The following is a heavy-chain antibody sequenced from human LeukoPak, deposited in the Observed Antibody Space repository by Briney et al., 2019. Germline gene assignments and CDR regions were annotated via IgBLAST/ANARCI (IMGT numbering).Heavy chain of an antibody. Sequence: GGSLRLSCAASGFTFSYAWMTWVRLAPGKGPEWVGRVKSKTDGGTPDYAALVEGRFSISRDDSKNALYLQMHSPKTEDTAVYYCTTDAAGQYYFDHWGQGTLVTVSS. CDR3: TTDAAGQYYFDH. V-gene: IGHV3-15*01. CDR1: GFTFSYAW. J-gene: IGHJ4*02. CDR2: VKSKTDGGTP. D-gene: IGHD6-13*01.